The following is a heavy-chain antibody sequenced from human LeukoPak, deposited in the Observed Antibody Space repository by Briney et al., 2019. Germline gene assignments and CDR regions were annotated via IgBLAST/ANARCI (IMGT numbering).Heavy chain of an antibody. CDR3: VRDSYYAFDI. V-gene: IGHV3-48*04. J-gene: IGHJ3*02. CDR1: GFIFSTST. Sequence: QPGGSLRLSCAASGFIFSTSTMNWVRQAPGKGLEWVSYISSSSSTVFHADSVKGRFTISRDNAKSSLFLHMNSLRAEDTAIYYCVRDSYYAFDIWGQGTVVAVSS. D-gene: IGHD2-8*01. CDR2: ISSSSSTV.